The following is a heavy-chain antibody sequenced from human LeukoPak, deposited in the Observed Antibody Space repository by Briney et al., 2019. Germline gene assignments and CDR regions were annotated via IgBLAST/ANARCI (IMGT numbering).Heavy chain of an antibody. CDR1: GGSTSSYY. V-gene: IGHV4-59*08. D-gene: IGHD3-3*01. Sequence: SETLSLTCTVSGGSTSSYYWSRIRQPPGKGLEWIGYIYYSGSTNYNPSLKGRVTISVDTSKNQFSLKLSSVTAADTAVYYCARHGSYYDFWSGYPFDYWGQGTLVTVSS. CDR2: IYYSGST. J-gene: IGHJ4*02. CDR3: ARHGSYYDFWSGYPFDY.